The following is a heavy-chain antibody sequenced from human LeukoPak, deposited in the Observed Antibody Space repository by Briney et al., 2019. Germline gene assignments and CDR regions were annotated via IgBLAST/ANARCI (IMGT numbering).Heavy chain of an antibody. Sequence: PGGSLRLSCVVSGLSFDNAWMSWVRQAPGKGREWVGRIKSKNVGETTEYAAPVQGRFTISRDDSKNTVYLQMSSLKTEDTAVYYCTTGPGNSGYWGQGTLVTVSS. V-gene: IGHV3-15*01. CDR2: IKSKNVGETT. D-gene: IGHD4-23*01. CDR1: GLSFDNAW. J-gene: IGHJ4*02. CDR3: TTGPGNSGY.